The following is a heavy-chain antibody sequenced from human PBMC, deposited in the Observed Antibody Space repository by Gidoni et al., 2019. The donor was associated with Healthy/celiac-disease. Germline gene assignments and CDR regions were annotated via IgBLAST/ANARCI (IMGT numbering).Heavy chain of an antibody. CDR1: VGSISSYY. CDR2: IYSSGST. V-gene: IGHV4-59*01. J-gene: IGHJ4*02. CDR3: ARVGDSSGYYYFYDY. D-gene: IGHD3-22*01. Sequence: QVQLQESGPGLVKPSETLSLTCTVSVGSISSYYWSLIRQPPGKGLELIGYIYSSGSTNYNPSLKSRVTISVDTSKNQFSLKLSSVTAADTAVYYCARVGDSSGYYYFYDYWGQGTLVTVSS.